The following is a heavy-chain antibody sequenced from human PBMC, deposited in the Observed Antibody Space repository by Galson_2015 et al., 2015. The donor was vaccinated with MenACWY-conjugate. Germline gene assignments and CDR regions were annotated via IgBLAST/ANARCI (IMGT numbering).Heavy chain of an antibody. J-gene: IGHJ4*02. Sequence: QSGAEVKKPGESLRISCTGSGYSFTSYWISWVRQMPGKGLEWMGRIDPSDSYTKHSPSFQGHVTISADKSINTAYLQWSSLKASDTAMYYCARLAYCGGDCYTPYYFDHWGQGTLVTVSS. V-gene: IGHV5-10-1*01. CDR3: ARLAYCGGDCYTPYYFDH. CDR1: GYSFTSYW. D-gene: IGHD2-21*02. CDR2: IDPSDSYT.